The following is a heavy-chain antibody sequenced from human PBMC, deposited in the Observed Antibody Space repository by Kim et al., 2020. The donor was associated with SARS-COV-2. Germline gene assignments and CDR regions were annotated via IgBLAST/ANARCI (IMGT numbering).Heavy chain of an antibody. CDR1: GFSFSSYA. Sequence: GGSLRLSCAATGFSFSSYAMSWVRQAPGQGLEWVSYIRGGGGAPHYADSVEGRFTISRDNSKNTLYLQMNSLRADDTAIYYCANLASGNLNGAFDVWG. J-gene: IGHJ3*01. V-gene: IGHV3-23*01. CDR2: IRGGGGAP. D-gene: IGHD3-10*01. CDR3: ANLASGNLNGAFDV.